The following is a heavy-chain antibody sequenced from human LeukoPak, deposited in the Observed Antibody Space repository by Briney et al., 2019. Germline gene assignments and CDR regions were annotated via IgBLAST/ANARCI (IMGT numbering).Heavy chain of an antibody. CDR3: ARDGRFGLPHDY. Sequence: SGRSLRLSCAASGFTYSSYSMNWARQAPGKGLEWISYISSISNTIYYADSVKGRFTISTDSAKNSLYLQMNSLRAEDTAVYYCARDGRFGLPHDYWGQGTLVTVSS. V-gene: IGHV3-48*01. CDR1: GFTYSSYS. J-gene: IGHJ4*02. CDR2: ISSISNTI. D-gene: IGHD3-10*01.